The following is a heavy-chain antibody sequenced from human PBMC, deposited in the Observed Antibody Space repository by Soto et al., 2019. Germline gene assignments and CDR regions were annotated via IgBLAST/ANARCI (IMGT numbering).Heavy chain of an antibody. J-gene: IGHJ6*03. CDR2: FNAGNGNT. V-gene: IGHV1-3*01. D-gene: IGHD3-16*01. CDR1: GTPLLAFL. Sequence: QVQLVQSGAEVKKPGAQWRVSGKLLGTPLLAFLRLWLGQPPGQGLEGMGGFNAGNGNTKYSQKFQGRVTITRDTSASKAYMELSSLRSEDTAVYYCARDLRPSLGGAGYYYYMDVWGKGTTVTVSS. CDR3: ARDLRPSLGGAGYYYYMDV.